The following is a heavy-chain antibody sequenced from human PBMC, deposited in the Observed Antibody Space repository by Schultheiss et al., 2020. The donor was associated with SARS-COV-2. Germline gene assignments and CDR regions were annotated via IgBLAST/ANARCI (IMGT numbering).Heavy chain of an antibody. CDR2: IDYSEST. Sequence: SETLSLTCTVSGGSIRSGESYWSWIRQSPGKGLEWIGYIDYSESTYYNPSLKSRVTISVDTSKNEFSLNLSSVTAADTAVYFCGRVTTVRGWFDPWGQGTLVTVSS. CDR1: GGSIRSGESY. D-gene: IGHD4-11*01. V-gene: IGHV4-30-4*01. J-gene: IGHJ5*02. CDR3: GRVTTVRGWFDP.